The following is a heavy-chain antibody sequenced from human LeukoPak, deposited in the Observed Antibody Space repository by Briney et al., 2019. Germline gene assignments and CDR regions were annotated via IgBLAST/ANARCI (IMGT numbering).Heavy chain of an antibody. D-gene: IGHD3-3*01. V-gene: IGHV3-7*01. CDR2: IKQDGSEK. J-gene: IGHJ4*02. CDR3: ATDRGWRTSGYYLYYFEY. Sequence: GGSLRFSCAASGFIFTNYFMSWVRQAPGKGLEWVASIKQDGSEKYYVDSVRGRFTISRDNTMNSLYLQMSSLRAEDTAVYYCATDRGWRTSGYYLYYFEYWGQGTLVTYSS. CDR1: GFIFTNYF.